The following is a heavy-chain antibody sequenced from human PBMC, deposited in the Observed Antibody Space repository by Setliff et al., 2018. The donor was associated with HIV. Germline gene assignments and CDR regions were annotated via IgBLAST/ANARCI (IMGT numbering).Heavy chain of an antibody. V-gene: IGHV4-59*01. D-gene: IGHD6-6*01. CDR3: ARGPSSSDAFDI. Sequence: SETLSLTCTVSGGSISSYYWSWIWQPPGKGLEWIGYIYYSGSTNYNPSLKSRVTISVDTSKNQFSLKLSSVTAADTAVYYCARGPSSSDAFDIWGQGTMVTVSS. CDR2: IYYSGST. J-gene: IGHJ3*02. CDR1: GGSISSYY.